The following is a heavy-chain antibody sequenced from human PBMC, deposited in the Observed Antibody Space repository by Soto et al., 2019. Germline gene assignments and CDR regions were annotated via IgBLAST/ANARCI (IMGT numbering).Heavy chain of an antibody. CDR1: GFNFNSYT. D-gene: IGHD2-15*01. CDR2: ISSSGYI. J-gene: IGHJ6*02. Sequence: EVQLVESGGGLVKPGGSLRLSCAAYGFNFNSYTINWVRQAPGKRLEWLSSISSSGYIFSTDSVRGRFTISRDNAKNSVYLQINSLRAEYTAVYFCARDCSGGSCYPGMDVWVQGTTVNVSS. V-gene: IGHV3-21*01. CDR3: ARDCSGGSCYPGMDV.